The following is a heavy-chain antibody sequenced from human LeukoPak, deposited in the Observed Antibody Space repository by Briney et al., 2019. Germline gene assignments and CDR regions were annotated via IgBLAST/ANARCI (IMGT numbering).Heavy chain of an antibody. V-gene: IGHV1-18*01. CDR1: GYTFTSYG. CDR3: ATSRGSTYGYRALELPPSPVD. D-gene: IGHD5-18*01. J-gene: IGHJ4*02. Sequence: ASVKVSCKASGYTFTSYGISWVRQAPGQGLEWMGWIIAYNGNTNYAQKLQGRVTMTTDTSTSTAYMELRSLRSDDTAVYYCATSRGSTYGYRALELPPSPVDWGQGTLVTVSS. CDR2: IIAYNGNT.